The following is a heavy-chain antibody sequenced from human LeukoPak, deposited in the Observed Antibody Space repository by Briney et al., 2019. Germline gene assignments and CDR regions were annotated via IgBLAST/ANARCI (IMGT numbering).Heavy chain of an antibody. J-gene: IGHJ6*02. CDR3: ARHVSGRWFGDDYPYYADV. Sequence: SETLSLTCTVSGYSISSGDYWGWIRQPPGKGLEWIGSIYHSGRTYYNPSLKSRVTISVDSSKNKFSLKLNSVTAADTALYYCARHVSGRWFGDDYPYYADVWGQGTTVT. D-gene: IGHD3-10*01. CDR2: IYHSGRT. V-gene: IGHV4-38-2*02. CDR1: GYSISSGDY.